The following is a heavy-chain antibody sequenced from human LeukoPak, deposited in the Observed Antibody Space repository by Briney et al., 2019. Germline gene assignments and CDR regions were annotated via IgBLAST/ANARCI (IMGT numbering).Heavy chain of an antibody. CDR3: ARGQGLDYYGSGVPYGY. CDR1: GYTFTGYY. J-gene: IGHJ4*02. D-gene: IGHD3-10*01. Sequence: ASVKVSCKASGYTFTGYYMHWVRQAPGQGLEWMGWINPNSGGTNYAQKFQGRVTMTRDTSISTAYMELSSLRSEDTAVYYCARGQGLDYYGSGVPYGYWGQGTLVTVSS. CDR2: INPNSGGT. V-gene: IGHV1-2*02.